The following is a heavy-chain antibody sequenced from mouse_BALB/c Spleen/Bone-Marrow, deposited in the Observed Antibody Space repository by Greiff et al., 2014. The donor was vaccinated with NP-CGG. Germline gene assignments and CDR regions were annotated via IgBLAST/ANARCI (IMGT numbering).Heavy chain of an antibody. CDR3: TRRPLQANSYFDC. V-gene: IGHV5-6*01. CDR2: ISSGGSST. CDR1: GFTFRSYG. Sequence: EVQGVASGGDLVKPGGSLKLSCVASGFTFRSYGMSWVRQTPDKRLEWVATISSGGSSTYYPASVKGRFTISRDNAKSTLYLQMSSLNSEDTAMYYCTRRPLQANSYFDCWGQGTTLTVSS. J-gene: IGHJ2*01. D-gene: IGHD3-2*02.